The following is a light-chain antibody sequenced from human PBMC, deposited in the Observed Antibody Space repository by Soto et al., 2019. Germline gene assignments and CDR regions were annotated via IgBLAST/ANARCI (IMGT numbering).Light chain of an antibody. CDR3: QQYNNWPRT. CDR1: QSVSSN. Sequence: EIVMTQSPATLSVSPGERAILSCRASQSVSSNLAWYQQKPGQAPRLLIYGASTRATGIPARFSGSGSGTEFTLTICSLQSEDFAVYYCQQYNNWPRTFGQGTKVDIK. V-gene: IGKV3-15*01. J-gene: IGKJ1*01. CDR2: GAS.